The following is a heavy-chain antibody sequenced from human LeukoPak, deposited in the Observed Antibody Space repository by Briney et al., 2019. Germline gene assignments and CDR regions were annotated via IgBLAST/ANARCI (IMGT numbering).Heavy chain of an antibody. J-gene: IGHJ4*02. CDR1: GFTFSSYA. CDR2: ISGSGGST. D-gene: IGHD2-15*01. Sequence: PGGSLRLSCAASGFTFSSYAMSWVRQAPGKGLEWVSAISGSGGSTYYADSVKGRFTISRDNSKNTLYLQMNSLRAEDTAVYYCARVLSLVVSLGDYWGQGTLVTVSS. CDR3: ARVLSLVVSLGDY. V-gene: IGHV3-23*01.